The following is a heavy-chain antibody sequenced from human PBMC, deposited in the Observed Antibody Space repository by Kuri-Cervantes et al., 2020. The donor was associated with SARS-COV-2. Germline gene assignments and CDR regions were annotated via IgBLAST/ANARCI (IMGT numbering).Heavy chain of an antibody. D-gene: IGHD5-18*01. CDR1: GFTFSSYS. CDR3: VKDGAAMVTGPVGYYGMDV. V-gene: IGHV3-21*01. Sequence: GESLKISCAASGFTFSSYSMNWVRQAPGKGLEWVSSISSSSSYIYYADSVKGRFTISRDNAKNSLYLQMSSLRAEDTAVYYCVKDGAAMVTGPVGYYGMDVWGQGTTVTVSS. CDR2: ISSSSSYI. J-gene: IGHJ6*02.